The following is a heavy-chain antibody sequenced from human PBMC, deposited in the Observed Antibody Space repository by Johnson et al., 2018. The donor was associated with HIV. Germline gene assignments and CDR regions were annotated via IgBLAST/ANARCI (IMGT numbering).Heavy chain of an antibody. CDR3: AKAEGATSAFDI. CDR2: IWYDGSNK. V-gene: IGHV3-33*06. CDR1: GFTFSSYG. J-gene: IGHJ3*02. Sequence: QVQLVESGGGVVQPGRSLRLSCAASGFTFSSYGMHWVRQAPGKGLEWVAVIWYDGSNKYYADSVKGRFTISRDNSKNTLYLQMNSLRAEDTDVYYCAKAEGATSAFDIWGQGRMVTVSS. D-gene: IGHD1-26*01.